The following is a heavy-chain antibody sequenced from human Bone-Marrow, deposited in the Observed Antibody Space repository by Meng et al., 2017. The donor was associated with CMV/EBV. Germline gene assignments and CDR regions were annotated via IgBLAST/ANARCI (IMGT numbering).Heavy chain of an antibody. J-gene: IGHJ4*02. V-gene: IGHV3-7*01. Sequence: GGCLSPACAVSGFNLRTYWMTWIRQAPGKVLEWVASIIQEGSEKNFADSVRGRFTISRDHANNSLYLQMNSLRAEDPAVYYCARVFMCSTNDCFSGLDYCDFWGQGALVTVSS. CDR3: ARVFMCSTNDCFSGLDYCDF. CDR2: IIQEGSEK. D-gene: IGHD2-8*01. CDR1: GFNLRTYW.